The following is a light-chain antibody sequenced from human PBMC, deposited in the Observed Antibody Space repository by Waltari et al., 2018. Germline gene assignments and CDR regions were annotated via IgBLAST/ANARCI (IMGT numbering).Light chain of an antibody. CDR2: DAA. CDR3: QQRSSWPPRYT. J-gene: IGKJ2*01. V-gene: IGKV3-11*02. CDR1: QILSSY. Sequence: EIVLTQSPATLSLSPGESASPSCRANQILSSYLAWYQQKPGQTPRLLIYDAAKRATGVPARFSGSGSERDFTLTISSLEPEDFAVYYCQQRSSWPPRYTFGQGTKLEIK.